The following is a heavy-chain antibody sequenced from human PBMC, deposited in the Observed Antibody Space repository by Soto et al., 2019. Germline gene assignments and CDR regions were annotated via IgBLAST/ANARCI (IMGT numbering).Heavy chain of an antibody. CDR2: IYYSGST. Sequence: SETLSLTCTVSGGSISSYYWSWIRQPPGKGLEWIGYIYYSGSTNYNPSLKSRVTISVDTSKNQFSLKLSSVTAADTAVYYWERGGLGRRWEWLFPCEYWGHGTLVTVSS. J-gene: IGHJ4*01. D-gene: IGHD3-3*01. CDR3: ERGGLGRRWEWLFPCEY. V-gene: IGHV4-59*01. CDR1: GGSISSYY.